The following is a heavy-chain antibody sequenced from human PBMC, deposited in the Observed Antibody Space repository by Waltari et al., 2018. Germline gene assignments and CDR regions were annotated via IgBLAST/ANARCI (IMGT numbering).Heavy chain of an antibody. V-gene: IGHV4-59*08. D-gene: IGHD1-26*01. Sequence: QVRLQESGPGLVKPLETLSLSCTVSGDSITSYFWNWIRQPVGKGLEWIGYVRYTGDTKRNPSLKSRTTISVDTSGNQVSLKMTSVTAADTAVYYCARWDGSTRSFGDWGQGTLVTVSS. CDR3: ARWDGSTRSFGD. CDR1: GDSITSYF. J-gene: IGHJ4*02. CDR2: VRYTGDT.